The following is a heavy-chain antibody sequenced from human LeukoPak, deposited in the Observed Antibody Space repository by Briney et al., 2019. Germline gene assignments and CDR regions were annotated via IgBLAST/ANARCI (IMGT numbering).Heavy chain of an antibody. CDR3: TRDRERYSDSSGYYNY. D-gene: IGHD3-22*01. V-gene: IGHV3-49*04. J-gene: IGHJ4*02. CDR1: GFTFSNCW. CDR2: IRSKAYGGTT. Sequence: HPRGSLRLSCAASGFTFSNCWMHWVRQAPGKGMEWVGFIRSKAYGGTTEYAASVKGRFTISRDDSKSIAYLQMNSLKTEDTAVYYCTRDRERYSDSSGYYNYWGQGTPVTVSS.